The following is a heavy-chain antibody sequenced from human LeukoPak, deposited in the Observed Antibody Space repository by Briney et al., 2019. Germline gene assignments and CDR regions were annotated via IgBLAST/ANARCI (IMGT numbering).Heavy chain of an antibody. CDR3: ARADRGYSYGYGMDV. CDR1: GFTFSSYD. CDR2: IGTAGDP. D-gene: IGHD5-18*01. J-gene: IGHJ6*04. V-gene: IGHV3-13*05. Sequence: GGSLRFSCAASGFTFSSYDMHGVRQATGKGLEWVSAIGTAGDPYYPGSVKGRFTISRENAKNSLYLQMNSLRAGDTAVYYCARADRGYSYGYGMDVWGKGTTVTVSS.